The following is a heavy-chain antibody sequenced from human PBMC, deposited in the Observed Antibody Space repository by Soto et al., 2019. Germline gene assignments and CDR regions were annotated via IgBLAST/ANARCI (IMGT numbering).Heavy chain of an antibody. J-gene: IGHJ5*02. CDR1: GGTFSSYA. Sequence: QVQLVQSGAEVKKPGSSVKVSCKASGGTFSSYAISWVRQAPGQGLEWMGGIIPIFGTANYAQKFQGRVTITADEATSTAYMELSSLRSEDTAVYYCARWAHYARNLNNWFDPWGQGTLVTVSS. CDR2: IIPIFGTA. V-gene: IGHV1-69*01. CDR3: ARWAHYARNLNNWFDP. D-gene: IGHD4-17*01.